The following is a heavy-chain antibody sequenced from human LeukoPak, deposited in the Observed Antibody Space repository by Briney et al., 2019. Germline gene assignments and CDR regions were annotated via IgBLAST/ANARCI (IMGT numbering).Heavy chain of an antibody. V-gene: IGHV4-39*07. D-gene: IGHD5-18*01. CDR2: IYYSGST. Sequence: SEILSLTCTVSGGSISSSSYYWGWIRQPPGKGLEWIGSIYYSGSTYYNPSLKSRVTISVDTSKNQFSLKLSSVTAADTAVYYCARSGIQLWSRPFDYWGQGTLVTVSS. CDR1: GGSISSSSYY. J-gene: IGHJ4*02. CDR3: ARSGIQLWSRPFDY.